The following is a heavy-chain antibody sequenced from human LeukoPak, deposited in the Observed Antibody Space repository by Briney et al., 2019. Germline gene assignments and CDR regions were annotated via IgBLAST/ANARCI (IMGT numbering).Heavy chain of an antibody. CDR3: AKDLLQLPPRYYYGMDV. D-gene: IGHD2-2*01. V-gene: IGHV3-7*01. CDR1: GFTFSSYW. J-gene: IGHJ6*02. Sequence: GGSLRLSCAASGFTFSSYWMSWVRQAPGKGLEWVANIKQDGSEKYYVDSVKGRFTISRDNAKNSLYLQMNSLRAEDTAVYYCAKDLLQLPPRYYYGMDVWGQGTTVTVSS. CDR2: IKQDGSEK.